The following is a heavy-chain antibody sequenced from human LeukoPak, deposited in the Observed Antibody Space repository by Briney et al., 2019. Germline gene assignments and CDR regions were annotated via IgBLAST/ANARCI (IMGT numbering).Heavy chain of an antibody. J-gene: IGHJ4*02. CDR3: ARETRGYGSGSYDGFDY. CDR2: IYYGGST. CDR1: GGSISTYY. D-gene: IGHD6-19*01. Sequence: SETLSLTCTVSGGSISTYYWSWIRRPPGMGLEWIGYIYYGGSTNYNPSLKSRVTISLDTSNNQFSLNLSAATAADTAIYYCARETRGYGSGSYDGFDYWGQGTLVTVSS. V-gene: IGHV4-59*01.